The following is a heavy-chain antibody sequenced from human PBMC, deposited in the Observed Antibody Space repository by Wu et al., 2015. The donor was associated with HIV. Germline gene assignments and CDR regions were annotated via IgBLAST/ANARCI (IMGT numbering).Heavy chain of an antibody. J-gene: IGHJ6*02. Sequence: QVQLVQSGAEVKKPGASVKVSCKASGYTFTSYGISWVRQAPGQGLEWMGWISAYNGNTNYAQKLQGRVTMTTDTSTSTAYMELRSLRSDDTAVYYCARDIKLIAVTNYYYYYGMDVWGQGTTVTVSS. D-gene: IGHD6-19*01. V-gene: IGHV1-18*01. CDR1: GYTFTSYG. CDR2: ISAYNGNT. CDR3: ARDIKLIAVTNYYYYYGMDV.